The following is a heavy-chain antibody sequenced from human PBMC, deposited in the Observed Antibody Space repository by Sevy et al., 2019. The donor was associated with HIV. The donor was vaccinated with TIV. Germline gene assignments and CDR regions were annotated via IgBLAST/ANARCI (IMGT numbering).Heavy chain of an antibody. D-gene: IGHD5-18*01. J-gene: IGHJ4*02. CDR2: INPNRGDT. CDR3: SGDLRLRGYSYGCFDY. V-gene: IGHV1-2*02. CDR1: GYTFTGQY. Sequence: ASVKVSCKASGYTFTGQYIHWVRQAPGQGLEWMGWINPNRGDTNYAQEFQGRVTMTRDTSISTAYMELSGLKSDDTAGYYCSGDLRLRGYSYGCFDYWGQGTLVTVSS.